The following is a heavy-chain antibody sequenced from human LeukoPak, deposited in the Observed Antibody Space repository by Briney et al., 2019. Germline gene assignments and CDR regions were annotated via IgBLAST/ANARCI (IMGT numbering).Heavy chain of an antibody. CDR3: ARRGAYYGTDY. CDR2: ISAYNGNA. V-gene: IGHV1-18*01. CDR1: GYTFTIYG. D-gene: IGHD3-10*01. J-gene: IGHJ4*02. Sequence: GASVKVSFKASGYTFTIYGIGWVRQAPGQGLEWMGWISAYNGNANYAQKLQGRVTMTTDTSTSTAYMELRSLRTDDTAVYYCARRGAYYGTDYWGQGTLVTVSS.